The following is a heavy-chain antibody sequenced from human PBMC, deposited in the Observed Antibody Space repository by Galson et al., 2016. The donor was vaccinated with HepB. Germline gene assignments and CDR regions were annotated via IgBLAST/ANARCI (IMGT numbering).Heavy chain of an antibody. CDR2: FFSISSTT. V-gene: IGHV1-69*13. J-gene: IGHJ6*02. CDR3: ARDQDYYGMDV. CDR1: GGTFSNSA. Sequence: SVKVSCKASGGTFSNSAISWVRQAPGQGLEWMGLFFSISSTTNYAQKFQGRVTITADESTSTAYMELSSLRSEDTAVYYCARDQDYYGMDVWGQGTTVTVSS.